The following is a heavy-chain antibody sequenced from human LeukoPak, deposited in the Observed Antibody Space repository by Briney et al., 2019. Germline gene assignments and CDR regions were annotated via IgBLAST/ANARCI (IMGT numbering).Heavy chain of an antibody. CDR1: GFTFGDYP. J-gene: IGHJ4*02. Sequence: SLRLSCTASGFTFGDYPTSCVGQAPGGRLEWVGFIRSKAYGGTAEYAASVKGRFTISREESKSIAYLQMNSLKIVDTAVYYCTSNPLLFLEWLPSFWGQGTVVSVSS. D-gene: IGHD3-3*01. CDR2: IRSKAYGGTA. V-gene: IGHV3-49*04. CDR3: TSNPLLFLEWLPSF.